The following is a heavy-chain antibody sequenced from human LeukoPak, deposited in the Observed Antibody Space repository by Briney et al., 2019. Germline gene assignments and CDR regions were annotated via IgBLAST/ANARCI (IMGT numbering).Heavy chain of an antibody. CDR3: ARSGGYSSSWSL. Sequence: PSETLSLTCTVSGGSISTYYWNWIRQPPGKGLEWVGYIPNSGITTYNPSLKTRVTISVASSKSQCSLKLNPVTAAHTAVYYCARSGGYSSSWSLWGQGTLVTVSS. CDR1: GGSISTYY. J-gene: IGHJ4*02. D-gene: IGHD6-13*01. V-gene: IGHV4-59*01. CDR2: IPNSGIT.